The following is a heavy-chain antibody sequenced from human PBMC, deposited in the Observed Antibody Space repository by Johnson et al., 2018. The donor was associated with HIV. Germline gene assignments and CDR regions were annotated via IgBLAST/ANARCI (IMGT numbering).Heavy chain of an antibody. D-gene: IGHD6-19*01. V-gene: IGHV3-13*01. J-gene: IGHJ3*02. CDR3: ARSGGAVAGVDAFDI. Sequence: VQLMESGGGLVQPGGSLRLSCAASGLTFSDYAMSWVRQAPGKGLEWVSAIGTAGDTYYPGSVKGRFTISRENAKNSLYLQMNSLRAGDTAVYYCARSGGAVAGVDAFDIWGQGTMVTVSS. CDR2: IGTAGDT. CDR1: GLTFSDYA.